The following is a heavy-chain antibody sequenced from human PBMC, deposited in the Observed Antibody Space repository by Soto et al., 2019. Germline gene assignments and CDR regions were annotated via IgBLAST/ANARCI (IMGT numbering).Heavy chain of an antibody. J-gene: IGHJ4*02. CDR2: IYTSGNT. V-gene: IGHV4-4*07. CDR1: GGSIIGYF. CDR3: AREDQLSHFDY. Sequence: SETLSRTSTVFGGSIIGYFWSWVRQPAGKGLEWIGRIYTSGNTDYNPSLKSRVTMSSDKSENLLSLKVTSVTAADTAVYFCAREDQLSHFDYWGQGALVTVSS. D-gene: IGHD1-1*01.